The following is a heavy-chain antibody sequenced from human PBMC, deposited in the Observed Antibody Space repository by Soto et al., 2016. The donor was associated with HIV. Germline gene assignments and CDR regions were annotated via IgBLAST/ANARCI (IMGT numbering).Heavy chain of an antibody. J-gene: IGHJ5*02. CDR3: TTHLYPT. D-gene: IGHD3-16*01. Sequence: EVQLVESGGGLVKPGGPVRLSCAVSGFTFSDAWMSWVRQAPGKGLGWVGLIKSKPDGRTTDYAAPVKGRFIISRDDSKNMLYLQMNSLKTEDTAVYYCTTHLYPTWGQGTLVTVSS. CDR1: GFTFSDAW. V-gene: IGHV3-15*01. CDR2: IKSKPDGRTT.